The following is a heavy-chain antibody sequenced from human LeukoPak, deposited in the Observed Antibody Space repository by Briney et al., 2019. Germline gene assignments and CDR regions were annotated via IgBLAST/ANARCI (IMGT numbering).Heavy chain of an antibody. Sequence: GGSLRLSCAASGFTFSSYEMDWVRQAPGKGPEWVSYISHSGDIEYYADSVRGRFTISRDNAKNSLSLQMNSLRAEDTAVYYCVRLGGASGQYFQHWGQGTLVTVSS. CDR3: VRLGGASGQYFQH. V-gene: IGHV3-48*03. D-gene: IGHD1-26*01. CDR2: ISHSGDIE. J-gene: IGHJ1*01. CDR1: GFTFSSYE.